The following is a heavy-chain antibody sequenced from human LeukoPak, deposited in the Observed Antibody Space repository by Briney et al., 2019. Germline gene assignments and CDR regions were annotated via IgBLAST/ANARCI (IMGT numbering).Heavy chain of an antibody. CDR2: VYYSGTT. V-gene: IGHV4-39*01. D-gene: IGHD4-17*01. CDR3: ARFLYGCHVDY. CDR1: GGSIGNSAYF. J-gene: IGHJ4*02. Sequence: PSETLSLTCTVSGGSIGNSAYFWGWIRRPPGKGLDWIGNVYYSGTTYYNPSLKSRVIISVDTSKNQFSLNLSSLTAADTAVYYCARFLYGCHVDYWGQGTLVTVSS.